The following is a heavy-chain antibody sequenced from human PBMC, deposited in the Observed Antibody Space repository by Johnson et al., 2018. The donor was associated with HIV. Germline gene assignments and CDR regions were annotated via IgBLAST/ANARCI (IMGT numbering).Heavy chain of an antibody. CDR3: AREGAPSARDFGAFDI. CDR1: GFTFDDYA. J-gene: IGHJ3*02. V-gene: IGHV3-13*01. D-gene: IGHD1-26*01. Sequence: VQLVESGGGLVQPGRSLRLSCAASGFTFDDYAMHWVRQAPGKGLEWVSVIGTAGDTYYPGSVKGRFTISRDNSKSTLYLQMSSLRAEDTAVYYCAREGAPSARDFGAFDIWGQGTMVTVSS. CDR2: IGTAGDT.